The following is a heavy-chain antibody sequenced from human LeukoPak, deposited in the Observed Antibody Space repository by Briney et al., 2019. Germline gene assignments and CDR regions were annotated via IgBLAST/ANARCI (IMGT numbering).Heavy chain of an antibody. J-gene: IGHJ6*03. CDR3: ARALTMVRGVAGRGYYYYYMDV. Sequence: SETLSLTCTVSGGSISSSSYYWGWIRQPPGKGLEWIGSIYYSGSTYYNPSLKSRVTISVDTSKNQFSLKLSSVTAADTAVYYCARALTMVRGVAGRGYYYYYMDVWGKGTTVTISS. CDR2: IYYSGST. D-gene: IGHD3-10*01. CDR1: GGSISSSSYY. V-gene: IGHV4-39*07.